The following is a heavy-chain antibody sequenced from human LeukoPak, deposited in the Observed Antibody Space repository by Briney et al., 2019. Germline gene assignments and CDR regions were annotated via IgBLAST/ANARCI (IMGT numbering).Heavy chain of an antibody. CDR3: ARVLKGVWFGELSRYNWFDP. V-gene: IGHV4-34*01. CDR2: INHSGST. D-gene: IGHD3-10*01. J-gene: IGHJ5*02. Sequence: SETLSLTCAVYGGSFSGYYWSWIRQPPGKGLEWIGEINHSGSTNYNPSLKSRVTISVDTSKNQFSLKLSSVTAADTAVYYCARVLKGVWFGELSRYNWFDPWGQGTLVTVSS. CDR1: GGSFSGYY.